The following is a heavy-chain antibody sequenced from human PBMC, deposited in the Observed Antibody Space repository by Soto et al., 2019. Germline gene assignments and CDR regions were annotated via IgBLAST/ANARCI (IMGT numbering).Heavy chain of an antibody. Sequence: SETLSLTCPVSGGSISSGPYSWGWIRQPPGKGLEWIGTFHYRGSTYYSPSLESRVTISVDTSKNQFSLKVSSVTAADTAVYYCARLGGYCSGTSCYGYYGMDVWGQGTTVTVSS. V-gene: IGHV4-39*01. D-gene: IGHD2-2*01. J-gene: IGHJ6*02. CDR3: ARLGGYCSGTSCYGYYGMDV. CDR1: GGSISSGPYS. CDR2: FHYRGST.